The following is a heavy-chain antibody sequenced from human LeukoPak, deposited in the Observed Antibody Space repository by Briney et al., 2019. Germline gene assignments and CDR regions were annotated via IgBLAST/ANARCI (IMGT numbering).Heavy chain of an antibody. CDR3: VRLFGDRYGRLDY. CDR1: GYSFNRHG. Sequence: GGSLRPSCAVSGYSFNRHGMHWVRQALGKGLEWVALIWFDGSIKHYADSVKGRFTISRDNSKNMLYLQMNSLRAEDTAVYYCVRLFGDRYGRLDYWGQGTLVTVSS. V-gene: IGHV3-33*01. CDR2: IWFDGSIK. J-gene: IGHJ4*02. D-gene: IGHD5-18*01.